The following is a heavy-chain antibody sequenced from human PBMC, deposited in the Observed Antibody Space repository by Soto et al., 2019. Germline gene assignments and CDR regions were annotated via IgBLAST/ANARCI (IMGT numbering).Heavy chain of an antibody. V-gene: IGHV4-34*01. CDR1: GGSFSGYY. Sequence: SETLSLTCAVYGGSFSGYYWSWIRQPPGKGLEWIGEINHSGSTNYNPSLKSRVTISVDTSKNQFSLKLSSVTAADTAVYYCARGPRLVVVPAGLGNWFDPWGQGTLGTVSS. D-gene: IGHD2-2*01. J-gene: IGHJ5*02. CDR3: ARGPRLVVVPAGLGNWFDP. CDR2: INHSGST.